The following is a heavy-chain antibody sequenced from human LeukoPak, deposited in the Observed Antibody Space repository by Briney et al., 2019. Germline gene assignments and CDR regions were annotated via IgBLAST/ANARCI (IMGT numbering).Heavy chain of an antibody. CDR3: ARVEAVRQYFDY. CDR1: GDSVSSNSAA. J-gene: IGHJ4*02. D-gene: IGHD6-6*01. CDR2: TYYRSKWYN. Sequence: SQTLSLTCAISGDSVSSNSAAWNWIRQSPSRGLEWPGRTYYRSKWYNDYAVSVKSRVTINPDTSKNQFSLQLNSVTPEDTAVYYCARVEAVRQYFDYWGQGTLVTVSS. V-gene: IGHV6-1*01.